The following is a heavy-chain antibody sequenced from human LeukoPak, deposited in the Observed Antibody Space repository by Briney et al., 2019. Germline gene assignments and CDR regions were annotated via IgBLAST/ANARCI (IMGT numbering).Heavy chain of an antibody. CDR3: ARDSDYVWGSYRYKRYFDY. Sequence: GGSLRLSCAASGFTFSSYEMNWVRQAPGKGLEWVSYISSSGSTIYYADSVKGRFTISRDNAKNSLYLQMNSLRAEDTAVYYCARDSDYVWGSYRYKRYFDYWGQGTLVTVSS. D-gene: IGHD3-16*02. CDR1: GFTFSSYE. J-gene: IGHJ4*02. V-gene: IGHV3-48*03. CDR2: ISSSGSTI.